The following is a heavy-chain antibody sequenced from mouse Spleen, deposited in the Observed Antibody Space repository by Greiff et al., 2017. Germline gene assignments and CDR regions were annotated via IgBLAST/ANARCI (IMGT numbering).Heavy chain of an antibody. CDR3: ARSGGRGKTWAWFAY. Sequence: QVHVKQSGPELVKPGASVKISCKASGYTFTDYYINWVKQRPGQGLEWIGWIFPGSGSTYYNEKFKGKATLTVDKSSSTAYMLLSSLTSEDSAVYFCARSGGRGKTWAWFAYWGQGTLVTVSA. V-gene: IGHV1-75*01. CDR2: IFPGSGST. D-gene: IGHD1-1*01. J-gene: IGHJ3*01. CDR1: GYTFTDYY.